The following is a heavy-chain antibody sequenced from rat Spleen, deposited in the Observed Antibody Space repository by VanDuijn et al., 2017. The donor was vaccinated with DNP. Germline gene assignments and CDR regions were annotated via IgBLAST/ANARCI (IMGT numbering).Heavy chain of an antibody. D-gene: IGHD1-12*02. CDR3: TRPDYSDGSYYYGWFAY. V-gene: IGHV5-31*01. CDR2: IGSTGDNT. J-gene: IGHJ3*01. CDR1: GINFNDYW. Sequence: EVKLVESGGGLVQPGRSLKLSCAASGINFNDYWMGWVRQAPGKGLEWVASIGSTGDNTYYSDSVKGRFSLSRDNAKSTLYLQVNSLRSEDTATYYCTRPDYSDGSYYYGWFAYWGQGTLVTVSS.